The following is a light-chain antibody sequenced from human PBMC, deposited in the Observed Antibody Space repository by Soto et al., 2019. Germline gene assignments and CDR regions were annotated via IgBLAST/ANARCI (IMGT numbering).Light chain of an antibody. CDR2: DAS. V-gene: IGKV3-20*01. Sequence: EIVLTQSAGTLSLSPGERATLSCRASQSVRNNYLAWYQQKLGQAPRVLIYDASSRATGIPDRFSGSGSGTDFTLTISRLEPEDFAVYYCQQSGSSPWTFGQGTKVDIK. CDR1: QSVRNNY. J-gene: IGKJ1*01. CDR3: QQSGSSPWT.